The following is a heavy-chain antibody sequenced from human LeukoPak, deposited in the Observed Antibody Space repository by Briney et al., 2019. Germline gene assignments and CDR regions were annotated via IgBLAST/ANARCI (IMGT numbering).Heavy chain of an antibody. Sequence: GGSLRLSRAASGFPFSSHNMNWVRQAPGKGLEWVSYITSSSSYIYYADSVKGRFTISRDNAKNSLYLQMDSLRAEDTAVYYCARAIFSSGWYLIDYRGKGTLVTISS. D-gene: IGHD6-19*01. CDR3: ARAIFSSGWYLIDY. CDR2: ITSSSSYI. V-gene: IGHV3-21*01. CDR1: GFPFSSHN. J-gene: IGHJ4*02.